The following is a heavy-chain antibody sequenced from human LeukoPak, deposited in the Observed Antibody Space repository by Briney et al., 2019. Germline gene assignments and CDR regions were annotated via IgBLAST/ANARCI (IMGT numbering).Heavy chain of an antibody. J-gene: IGHJ4*02. CDR1: GFTFSGYA. V-gene: IGHV3-23*01. D-gene: IGHD5-18*01. Sequence: GGSLRLSCAASGFTFSGYAMSWVRQAPGKGLEWVSAISGSGRSTFYADSVKGRFTISRGNSKNTLYLQMNSLRAEDTAVYYCTNRVDTTMVVYWGQGTLVTVSS. CDR3: TNRVDTTMVVY. CDR2: ISGSGRST.